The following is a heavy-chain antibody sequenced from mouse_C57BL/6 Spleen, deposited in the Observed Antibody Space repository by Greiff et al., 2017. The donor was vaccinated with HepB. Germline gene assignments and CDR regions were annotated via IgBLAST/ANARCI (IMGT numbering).Heavy chain of an antibody. D-gene: IGHD1-1*02. Sequence: QVHVKQPGAELVRPGSSVKLSCKASGYTFTSYWMDWVKQRPGQGLEWIGNIYPSDSETHYNQKFKDKATLTVDKSSSTAYMQLSSLTSEDSAVYYCARGVGGPFDYWGQGTTLTVSS. CDR2: IYPSDSET. V-gene: IGHV1-61*01. CDR3: ARGVGGPFDY. J-gene: IGHJ2*01. CDR1: GYTFTSYW.